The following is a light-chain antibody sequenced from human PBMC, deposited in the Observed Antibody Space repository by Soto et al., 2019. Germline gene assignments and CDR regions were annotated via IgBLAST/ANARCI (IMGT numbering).Light chain of an antibody. CDR3: QQSYTSPAFT. Sequence: DIQMTQSPSSLSASIGDRVSITCRASQSIGNFLNWYQQKPGKVPKLLIYAASNLHSGVPSRFSGSGSGTEFTLTISSLQLEDFAAYYCQQSYTSPAFTIGPGTRVNAK. J-gene: IGKJ3*01. CDR2: AAS. CDR1: QSIGNF. V-gene: IGKV1-39*01.